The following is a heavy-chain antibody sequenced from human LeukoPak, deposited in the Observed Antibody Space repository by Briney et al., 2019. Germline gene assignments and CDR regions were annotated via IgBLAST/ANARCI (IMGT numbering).Heavy chain of an antibody. D-gene: IGHD3-16*02. CDR3: ARHLSAYDYVWGSYRPSTPLDY. Sequence: SETLSLTCTVSGGSISSSSYSWGWIRQPPGKGLEWIGSIYYSGSTYYNPSLKSRVTISVDTSKNQFSLKLSSVTAADTAVYYCARHLSAYDYVWGSYRPSTPLDYWGQGTLVTVSS. V-gene: IGHV4-39*01. CDR2: IYYSGST. CDR1: GGSISSSSYS. J-gene: IGHJ4*02.